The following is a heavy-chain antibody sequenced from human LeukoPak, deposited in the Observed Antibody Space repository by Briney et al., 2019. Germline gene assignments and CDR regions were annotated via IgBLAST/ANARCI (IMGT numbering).Heavy chain of an antibody. J-gene: IGHJ3*02. D-gene: IGHD5-18*01. CDR2: ISSSSSYI. CDR3: ARGYSYGYQEDAFDI. CDR1: GFTVSSSY. Sequence: GGSLRLSCAVSGFTVSSSYMSWVRQAPGKGLEWVSSISSSSSYIYYADSVKGRFAISRDNAKNSLYLQMNSLRAEDTAVYYCARGYSYGYQEDAFDIWGQGTMVTVSS. V-gene: IGHV3-21*01.